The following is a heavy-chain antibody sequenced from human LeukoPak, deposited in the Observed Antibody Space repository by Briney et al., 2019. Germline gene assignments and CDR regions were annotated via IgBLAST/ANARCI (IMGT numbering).Heavy chain of an antibody. D-gene: IGHD4-17*01. CDR3: ARDHGDYYYGMDV. CDR2: IYYSGST. J-gene: IGHJ6*02. Sequence: SETLSLTCTVSGGSISGSSYFWGWIRQPPGKGLEWIGYIYYSGSTSYNPSLKRRVTISVDTSKNQFSLKLSSVTAADTAVYYCARDHGDYYYGMDVWGQGTTVTVSS. CDR1: GGSISGSSYF. V-gene: IGHV4-61*01.